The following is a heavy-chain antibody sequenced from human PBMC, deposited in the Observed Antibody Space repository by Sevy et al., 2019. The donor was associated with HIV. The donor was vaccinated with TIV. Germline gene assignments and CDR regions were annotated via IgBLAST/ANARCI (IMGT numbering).Heavy chain of an antibody. CDR2: ISAYNGNT. V-gene: IGHV1-18*01. J-gene: IGHJ5*02. D-gene: IGHD3-3*01. CDR1: GYTFTSYG. Sequence: ASVNVSCKASGYTFTSYGISWVRQAPGQGLEWMGWISAYNGNTNYAQKLQGRVTMTTDTSTSTAYMELRSLRSDDPAGYYCARAGLFTIFGVVTTTNWFDPWGQGTLVTVSS. CDR3: ARAGLFTIFGVVTTTNWFDP.